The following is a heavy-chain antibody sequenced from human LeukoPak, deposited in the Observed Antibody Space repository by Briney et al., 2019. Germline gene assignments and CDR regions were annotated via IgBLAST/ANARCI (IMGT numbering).Heavy chain of an antibody. CDR1: GFTFSSYA. J-gene: IGHJ4*02. Sequence: GGSLRLSCAASGFTFSSYAMSWVRQAPGKGLEWVSAISGSGGSTYYADSVKGRFTISRDNSKNTLYLQMNSLRAEDTAVYYCARALEYQLLGYWGQGTLVTVSS. CDR3: ARALEYQLLGY. D-gene: IGHD2-2*01. CDR2: ISGSGGST. V-gene: IGHV3-23*01.